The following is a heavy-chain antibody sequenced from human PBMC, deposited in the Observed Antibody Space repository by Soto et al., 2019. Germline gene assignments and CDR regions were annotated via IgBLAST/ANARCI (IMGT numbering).Heavy chain of an antibody. CDR3: ARGWGSGYQSD. Sequence: QVQLQQWGAGLLKPSETLSLTCAVYGGSFSGYYWSWIRQPPGKGLEWIGEINHSGSTNYNPSLKRRVTTSGDTSKNQFYLKLSSVTAADTAGYYCARGWGSGYQSDWGQGTLVTVSS. CDR2: INHSGST. J-gene: IGHJ4*02. D-gene: IGHD3-16*01. CDR1: GGSFSGYY. V-gene: IGHV4-34*01.